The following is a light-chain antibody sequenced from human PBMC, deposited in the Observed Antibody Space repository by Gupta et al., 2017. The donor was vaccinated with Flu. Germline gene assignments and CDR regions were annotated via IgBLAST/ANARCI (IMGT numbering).Light chain of an antibody. Sequence: DVKMSQSPSSLSASVGDRVTITCQASQGVTDYLNWYQQQPGEAPRLLLYDSSKLETGVPSRFSGSGYGTYFTFVISSLQPEDFSTYFCQQYGSLPVTFGQGTRLEIK. CDR2: DSS. J-gene: IGKJ5*01. CDR1: QGVTDY. CDR3: QQYGSLPVT. V-gene: IGKV1-33*01.